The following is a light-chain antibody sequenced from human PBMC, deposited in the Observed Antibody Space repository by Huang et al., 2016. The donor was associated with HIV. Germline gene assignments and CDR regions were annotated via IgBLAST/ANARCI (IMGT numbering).Light chain of an antibody. J-gene: IGKJ1*01. CDR3: QQRSNQGT. V-gene: IGKV3-11*01. Sequence: EIVLTRSPATLSLSPGERATLSCRASQSVSSYLAWYQQKPGQAPRLLIYDASNRATGIPARFSGSGSGTDFTLTISSLEPEDFAVYYCQQRSNQGTFGQGTKVEIK. CDR2: DAS. CDR1: QSVSSY.